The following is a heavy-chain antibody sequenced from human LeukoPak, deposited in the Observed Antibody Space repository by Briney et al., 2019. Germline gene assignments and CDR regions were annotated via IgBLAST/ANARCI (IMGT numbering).Heavy chain of an antibody. J-gene: IGHJ4*02. CDR3: ARGGLTIAEATTSWYLDY. D-gene: IGHD1-26*01. CDR1: GFTFSTYG. V-gene: IGHV3-33*01. CDR2: TWYDGSNK. Sequence: PGGSLRLSCAASGFTFSTYGMHWVRQAQGKGLEWVALTWYDGSNKNYADSVKGRFTISRDNSGNTLYLQMNSLRGEDTAVYYCARGGLTIAEATTSWYLDYWGQGTLVTVSS.